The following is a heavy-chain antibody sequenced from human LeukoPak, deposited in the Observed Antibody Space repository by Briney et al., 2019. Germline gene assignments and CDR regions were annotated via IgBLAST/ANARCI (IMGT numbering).Heavy chain of an antibody. Sequence: GESLKISCKGSGYRFTTYWIGWVRQMPGKGLEWMAIMYPDNSEIRYSPSLEGQVTISVDKSISTAYLQWSSLRASDTAIYYCARRGFKSAWYFFDYWGQGTRVTVSS. CDR1: GYRFTTYW. CDR2: MYPDNSEI. CDR3: ARRGFKSAWYFFDY. V-gene: IGHV5-51*01. D-gene: IGHD6-19*01. J-gene: IGHJ4*02.